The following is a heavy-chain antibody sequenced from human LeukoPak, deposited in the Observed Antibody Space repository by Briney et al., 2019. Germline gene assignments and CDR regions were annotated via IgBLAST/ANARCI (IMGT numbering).Heavy chain of an antibody. J-gene: IGHJ6*04. V-gene: IGHV3-21*01. CDR3: ARDLAVAGYYYYGMDV. Sequence: GGSLRLSCAASGFTFSSYSMNWVRQAPGKGLEWVSSISSSSSYIYYADSVKGRFTISRDNDKNSLYLQMNSLRAEDTAVYYCARDLAVAGYYYYGMDVWGKGTTVTVSS. CDR2: ISSSSSYI. CDR1: GFTFSSYS. D-gene: IGHD6-19*01.